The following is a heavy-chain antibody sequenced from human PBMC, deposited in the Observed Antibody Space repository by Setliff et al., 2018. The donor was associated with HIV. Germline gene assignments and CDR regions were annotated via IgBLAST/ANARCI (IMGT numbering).Heavy chain of an antibody. Sequence: SETLSLTCTVSGGSFSDHYWTWIRQPPNEGLEWIGEINDRGNTNYMPSLRSRVTISVDTSKNQFSLKLTSVTAADSAIYYCARGRHIEATIPLDHWGQGTLVTVSS. V-gene: IGHV4-34*01. CDR2: INDRGNT. J-gene: IGHJ4*02. CDR3: ARGRHIEATIPLDH. CDR1: GGSFSDHY. D-gene: IGHD5-12*01.